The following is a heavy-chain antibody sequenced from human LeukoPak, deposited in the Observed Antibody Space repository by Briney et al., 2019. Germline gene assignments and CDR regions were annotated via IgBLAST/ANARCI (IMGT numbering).Heavy chain of an antibody. D-gene: IGHD3-10*01. Sequence: GGSLRLSCAASGFTFSSSWMHWVRQAPGKGLEWVGRIKSKTDGGTTDYAAPVKGRFTISRDDSKNTLYLQMNSLKTEDTAVYYCTTWIHYGSGSYYGYYYYYMDVWGKGTTVTVSS. CDR1: GFTFSSSW. V-gene: IGHV3-15*01. CDR3: TTWIHYGSGSYYGYYYYYMDV. CDR2: IKSKTDGGTT. J-gene: IGHJ6*03.